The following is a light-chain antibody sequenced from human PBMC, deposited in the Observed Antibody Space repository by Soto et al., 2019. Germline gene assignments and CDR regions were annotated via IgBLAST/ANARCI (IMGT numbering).Light chain of an antibody. CDR1: QGIDNY. CDR2: GAS. CDR3: LQHSNYPHT. J-gene: IGKJ2*01. V-gene: IGKV1-17*03. Sequence: DIQMTQSPSAMSASVGDRVTITCRASQGIDNYLAWFQQKSGEVHKCLIYGASSLQSGVPSRFSGSGAGTEFTLTISSLQPEDFATYYCLQHSNYPHTFVQGTKLEIK.